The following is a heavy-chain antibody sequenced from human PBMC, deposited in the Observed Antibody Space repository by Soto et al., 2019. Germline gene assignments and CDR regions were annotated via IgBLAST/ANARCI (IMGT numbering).Heavy chain of an antibody. CDR2: IYPGDSDT. CDR3: AIPSSTVTDYYGMAV. CDR1: GYSFTSYW. V-gene: IGHV5-51*01. Sequence: PGESLKISCKGSGYSFTSYWIGWVRQMPGKGLGWMGIIYPGDSDTRYSPSFQGQVTISADKSISTAYLQWSSLKASDTAMYYCAIPSSTVTDYYGMAVWGQGTTVTVSS. D-gene: IGHD4-4*01. J-gene: IGHJ6*02.